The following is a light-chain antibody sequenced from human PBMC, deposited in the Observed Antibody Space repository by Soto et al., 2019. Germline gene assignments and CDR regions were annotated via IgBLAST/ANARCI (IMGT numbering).Light chain of an antibody. CDR2: RNN. CDR1: SSNIGSNY. CDR3: AAWADSLSANYV. J-gene: IGLJ1*01. Sequence: QSALTQPPSASGTPGQRVTISCSGSSSNIGSNYVYWYQQLPGTAPKLLIYRNNQRPSGVPDRFSGSKSGTSASLAISGLRSEDEADYYCAAWADSLSANYVFGTGTKVTVL. V-gene: IGLV1-47*01.